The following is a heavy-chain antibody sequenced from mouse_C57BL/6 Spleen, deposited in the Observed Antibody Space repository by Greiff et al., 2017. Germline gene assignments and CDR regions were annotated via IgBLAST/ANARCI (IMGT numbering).Heavy chain of an antibody. CDR2: IDPEDGEN. D-gene: IGHD1-1*01. CDR1: GFNIKDYY. V-gene: IGHV14-2*01. J-gene: IGHJ4*01. CDR3: ARLSTVYSMDY. Sequence: EVQLQQSGAELVQPGASVKLSCTASGFNIKDYYMHWVKQRTEQGLEGSGRIDPEDGENTSAPKFQGKATIPADPSSNTAYLQISSLTSEDTAVYSCARLSTVYSMDYWGQGTSLTVSS.